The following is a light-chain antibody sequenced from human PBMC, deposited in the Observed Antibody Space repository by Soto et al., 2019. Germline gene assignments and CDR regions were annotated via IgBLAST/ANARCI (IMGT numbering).Light chain of an antibody. V-gene: IGLV2-14*03. J-gene: IGLJ2*01. CDR1: SSDVGAYDY. CDR2: DVY. Sequence: QSALTQPASVSGSPGQSIALSCTGTSSDVGAYDYVSWYQQHPGKAPKVIISDVYNRPSGVSNRFSGSKSGNTASLTISGVQAEDEADYYCGLYTTSGSVIFGGGTKLTVL. CDR3: GLYTTSGSVI.